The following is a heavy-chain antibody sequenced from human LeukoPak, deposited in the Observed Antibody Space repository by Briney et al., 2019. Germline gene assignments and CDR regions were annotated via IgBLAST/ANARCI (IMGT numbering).Heavy chain of an antibody. CDR2: IYYSGST. CDR1: GGSISSYY. J-gene: IGHJ4*02. CDR3: AREGLATMIRGVIPY. Sequence: SETLSLTCTVSGGSISSYYWSWIRQPPGKGLEWIGYIYYSGSTNYNPSLKSRVTISVDTSKNQFSLKLSSVTAADTAVYYCAREGLATMIRGVIPYWGQGTLVTVSS. V-gene: IGHV4-59*01. D-gene: IGHD3-10*01.